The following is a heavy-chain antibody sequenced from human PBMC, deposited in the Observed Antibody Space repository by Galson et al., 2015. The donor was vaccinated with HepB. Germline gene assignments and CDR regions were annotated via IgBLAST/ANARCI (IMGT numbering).Heavy chain of an antibody. D-gene: IGHD3-3*01. CDR3: AKDRGITIFGVPTGAFDI. J-gene: IGHJ3*02. CDR2: ISVSGGNT. Sequence: SLRLSCAASGFTFSRHAMRWVRQAPGKGLEWVSVISVSGGNTFYADSVKGRFAISRDNSKNTLYLQMNSLRAEDTAVYYCAKDRGITIFGVPTGAFDIWGQGTMVTVSS. CDR1: GFTFSRHA. V-gene: IGHV3-23*01.